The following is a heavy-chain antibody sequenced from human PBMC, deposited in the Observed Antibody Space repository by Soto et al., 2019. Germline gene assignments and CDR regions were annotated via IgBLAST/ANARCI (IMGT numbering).Heavy chain of an antibody. D-gene: IGHD1-20*01. V-gene: IGHV4-61*03. Sequence: QVQLQASGPALVKPSETLSPTCTVSAVSVTRGSYYWSWIRQPPGGGLEWIGYRHDTGRISYNPSFRSRVSISIATSEKLFFLRLSSVTTEDTAVYYCARDFRGLGIRRPFAYWCQGTLVAVSS. CDR2: RHDTGRI. J-gene: IGHJ4*02. CDR1: AVSVTRGSYY. CDR3: ARDFRGLGIRRPFAY.